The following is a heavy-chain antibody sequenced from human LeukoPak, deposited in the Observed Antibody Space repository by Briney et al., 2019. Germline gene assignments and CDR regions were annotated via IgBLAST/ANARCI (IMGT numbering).Heavy chain of an antibody. D-gene: IGHD1-26*01. J-gene: IGHJ6*02. CDR3: ARSLGATRYNLKYYFFYGLDV. CDR1: GFTFSNYW. V-gene: IGHV3-7*05. Sequence: GGSLRLSCAASGFTFSNYWMSWVRQAPGKGLEWVAIIKQDGSEDFYVDSLKGRFTISRDNAENSLFLQLNSLRVEDTAVYYCARSLGATRYNLKYYFFYGLDVWGQGTTVTVSS. CDR2: IKQDGSED.